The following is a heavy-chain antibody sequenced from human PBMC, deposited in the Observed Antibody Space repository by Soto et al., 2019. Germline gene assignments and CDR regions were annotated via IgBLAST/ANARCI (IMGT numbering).Heavy chain of an antibody. CDR1: GDSFSKYT. V-gene: IGHV1-69*01. D-gene: IGHD1-1*01. Sequence: QVQLVQSGAEVKKPGSSVRVSCKASGDSFSKYTVNWVRQAPRQGLEWMGGIIPRFGTTNFAPTLQDRVTITGDESINTVYRGLSSLRSEDSALYYWARGRGLYNSGLSHLDPWGQGTLVTVSS. CDR3: ARGRGLYNSGLSHLDP. CDR2: IIPRFGTT. J-gene: IGHJ5*02.